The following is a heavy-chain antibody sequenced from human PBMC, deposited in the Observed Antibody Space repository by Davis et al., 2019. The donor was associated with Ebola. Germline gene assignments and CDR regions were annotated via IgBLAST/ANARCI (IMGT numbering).Heavy chain of an antibody. CDR3: ARSPQRVQGVHFDY. CDR1: GYTFTSYG. CDR2: ISAYNGNT. J-gene: IGHJ4*02. D-gene: IGHD3-10*01. Sequence: ASVKVSCKASGYTFTSYGISWVRQAPGQGLEWMGWISAYNGNTNYAQKLQGRVTMTTDTSTSTAYMELSRLRSDDTAVYYCARSPQRVQGVHFDYWGQGTLVTVSS. V-gene: IGHV1-18*01.